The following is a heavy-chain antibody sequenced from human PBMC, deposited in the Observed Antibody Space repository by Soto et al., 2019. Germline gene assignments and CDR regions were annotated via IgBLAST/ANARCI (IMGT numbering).Heavy chain of an antibody. CDR2: IFHDGTA. J-gene: IGHJ4*02. D-gene: IGHD2-8*01. Sequence: TLSLTCAVSGVSISSGNWWTWVRQTPQRGLEYIGEIFHDGTANYYPSFERRVAISVGTSKNQFSLKLTSVTAADTAIYFCARLVYDTRLNYMYFDFWGQGALVT. V-gene: IGHV4-4*01. CDR1: GVSISSGNW. CDR3: ARLVYDTRLNYMYFDF.